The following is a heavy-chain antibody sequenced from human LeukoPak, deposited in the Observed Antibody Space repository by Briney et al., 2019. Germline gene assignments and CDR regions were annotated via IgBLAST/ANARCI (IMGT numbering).Heavy chain of an antibody. V-gene: IGHV3-7*03. J-gene: IGHJ4*02. CDR1: GFAFRRFW. CDR3: AREKAYYDSSGYYSLFDY. CDR2: IKQDGSEQ. Sequence: GGSLRLSCAASGFAFRRFWMSWVRQAPGKGLEWVANIKQDGSEQYYVDSVKGRFTISRDNAKNSLHLQMNSLRVDDTAVYYCAREKAYYDSSGYYSLFDYWGQGTLVTASS. D-gene: IGHD3-22*01.